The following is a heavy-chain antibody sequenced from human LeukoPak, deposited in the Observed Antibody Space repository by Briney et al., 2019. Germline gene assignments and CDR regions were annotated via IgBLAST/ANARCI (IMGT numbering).Heavy chain of an antibody. D-gene: IGHD2-2*01. CDR1: GGAISSSSYY. CDR3: ARHETTAAIHFNP. Sequence: SETLSLTCTVSGGAISSSSYYWGWLRQPPGKGLEWLGSIYYSGSTYYNPSLKTRVIVSVDTSKNQFSLKLSSVPAAATAVYYCARHETTAAIHFNPWGQGTLVTVSS. CDR2: IYYSGST. V-gene: IGHV4-39*01. J-gene: IGHJ5*02.